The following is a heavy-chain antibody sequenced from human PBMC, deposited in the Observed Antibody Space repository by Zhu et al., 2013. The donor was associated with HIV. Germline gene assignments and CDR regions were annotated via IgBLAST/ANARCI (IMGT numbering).Heavy chain of an antibody. CDR1: GGTFSSYA. D-gene: IGHD4-17*01. CDR3: ARGRRYGDPVGMRYYYGMDV. Sequence: QVQLVQSGAEVKKPGSSVKVSCKASGGTFSSYAISWVRQAPGQGLEWMGGIIPIFGTANYAQKFQGRVTITADKSTSTAYMELSSLRSEDTAVYYCARGRRYGDPVGMRYYYGMDVWGQGTTVTVSS. CDR2: IIPIFGTA. J-gene: IGHJ6*02. V-gene: IGHV1-69*06.